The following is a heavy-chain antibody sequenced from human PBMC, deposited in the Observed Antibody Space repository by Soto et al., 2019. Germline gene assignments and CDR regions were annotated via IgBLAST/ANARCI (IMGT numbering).Heavy chain of an antibody. CDR2: INHSGST. Sequence: SETLSLTCAVYGGSFSGYYWSWIRQPPGKGLEWIGEINHSGSTNYNPSLKSRVTISVDTSKNQFSLKLSSVTAADTAVYYCARAKGNYAFLGYYYYYMDVWGKGTTVTVSS. J-gene: IGHJ6*03. D-gene: IGHD4-4*01. CDR3: ARAKGNYAFLGYYYYYMDV. CDR1: GGSFSGYY. V-gene: IGHV4-34*01.